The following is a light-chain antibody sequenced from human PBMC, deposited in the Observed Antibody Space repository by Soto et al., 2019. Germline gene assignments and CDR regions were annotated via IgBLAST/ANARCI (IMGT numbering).Light chain of an antibody. Sequence: SVLTQCRSTLSLSPVERATLSCMASQSVTSYLAWYQQKPGQAPRLLIYDVSNRASGIPARFSSSGSGTDFTLTISSLEPEDFAVYYCHQRKSWPRTFGQGTKVDIK. V-gene: IGKV3-11*01. CDR3: HQRKSWPRT. CDR2: DVS. CDR1: QSVTSY. J-gene: IGKJ1*01.